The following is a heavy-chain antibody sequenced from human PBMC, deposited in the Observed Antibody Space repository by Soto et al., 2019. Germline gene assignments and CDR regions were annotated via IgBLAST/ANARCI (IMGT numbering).Heavy chain of an antibody. CDR1: GYTFIGYY. V-gene: IGHV1-2*06. Sequence: ASVKVSCKASGYTFIGYYIHWVRQAPGQGLEWMGRINPRSGDTTYAQKFQGRLTMTRDTSISTAYVELSSLRSDDTAVYYCGRDGVGATPLGWFDPWGQGSLVTVS. J-gene: IGHJ5*02. D-gene: IGHD1-26*01. CDR3: GRDGVGATPLGWFDP. CDR2: INPRSGDT.